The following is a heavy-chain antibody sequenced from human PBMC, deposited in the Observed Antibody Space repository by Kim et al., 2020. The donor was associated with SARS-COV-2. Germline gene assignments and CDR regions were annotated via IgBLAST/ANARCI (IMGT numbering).Heavy chain of an antibody. Sequence: GGSLRLSCAASGFTFSNAWMSWVRQAPGKGLEWVGRIKSKTDGGTTDYAAPVKGRFTISRDDSKNTLYLQMNSLKTEDTAVYYCTTKDIVATLAPFSDYWGQGTLVTVSS. V-gene: IGHV3-15*01. CDR3: TTKDIVATLAPFSDY. J-gene: IGHJ4*02. CDR1: GFTFSNAW. CDR2: IKSKTDGGTT. D-gene: IGHD5-12*01.